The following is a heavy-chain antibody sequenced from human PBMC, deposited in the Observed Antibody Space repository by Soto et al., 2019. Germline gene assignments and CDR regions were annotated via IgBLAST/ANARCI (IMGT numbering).Heavy chain of an antibody. D-gene: IGHD3-10*01. J-gene: IGHJ5*02. CDR3: GRDRRFGVIHNWFDP. CDR2: VSFDGSKK. CDR1: GFTFSTYA. Sequence: PGGSLRLSCAASGFTFSTYAMHWVRQAPGKGLEWVAVVSFDGSKKYYADSVKDRFTVSRDNSKNTLYVQMNSLRAEDTAVYYCGRDRRFGVIHNWFDPWGQGTLVTVSS. V-gene: IGHV3-30-3*01.